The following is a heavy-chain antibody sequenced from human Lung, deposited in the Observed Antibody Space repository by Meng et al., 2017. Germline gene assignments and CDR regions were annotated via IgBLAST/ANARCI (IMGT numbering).Heavy chain of an antibody. CDR2: ISSGSSYI. V-gene: IGHV3-21*03. Sequence: GPGKGLEWVSSISSGSSYIYYADSVKGRFTISRDNAKNSLYLHMNSLRVEDTGLYYCARDYGGNSGGYWGQGTLVTVSS. CDR3: ARDYGGNSGGY. D-gene: IGHD4-23*01. J-gene: IGHJ4*02.